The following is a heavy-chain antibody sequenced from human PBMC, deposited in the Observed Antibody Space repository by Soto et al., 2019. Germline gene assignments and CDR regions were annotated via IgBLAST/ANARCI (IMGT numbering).Heavy chain of an antibody. CDR1: GFTFSSYA. D-gene: IGHD3-22*01. CDR3: AKDRNAIGDYYDSSGYYFLFDY. Sequence: GGSLRLSCAASGFTFSSYAMSWVRQAPGKGLEWVSAISGSGGSTYYADSVKGRFTISRDNSKNTLYLQMNSLRAEDTAVYYCAKDRNAIGDYYDSSGYYFLFDYWGQGTLVTVSS. CDR2: ISGSGGST. J-gene: IGHJ4*02. V-gene: IGHV3-23*01.